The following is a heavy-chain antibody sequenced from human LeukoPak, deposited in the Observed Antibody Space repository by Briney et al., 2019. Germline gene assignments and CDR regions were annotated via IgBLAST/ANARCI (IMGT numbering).Heavy chain of an antibody. J-gene: IGHJ5*02. CDR1: GGSISSGGYY. D-gene: IGHD3-22*01. V-gene: IGHV4-61*02. CDR3: ARVPYYYDSSGYPSWFDP. CDR2: IYTSGST. Sequence: SETLSLTCTVSGGSISSGGYYWSWIRQPAGKGLEWIGRIYTSGSTNYNPSLKSRVTISVDTSKNQFSLKLSSVTAADTAVYYCARVPYYYDSSGYPSWFDPWGQGTLVTVSS.